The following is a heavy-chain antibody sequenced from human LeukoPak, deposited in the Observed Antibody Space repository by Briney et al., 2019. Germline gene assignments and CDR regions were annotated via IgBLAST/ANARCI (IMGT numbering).Heavy chain of an antibody. CDR2: IYWDDDK. Sequence: SGPTLVKPTQTLTLTCTFSGFSLSTSEVGVGWIRQPPGKALEWLALIYWDDDKRYSPSLKSRLTITKDTSKNQVVLTMTNLDPVDTATYYCAHVPIVLQAYYYMDVWGKGTTVTVSS. J-gene: IGHJ6*03. CDR3: AHVPIVLQAYYYMDV. V-gene: IGHV2-5*02. CDR1: GFSLSTSEVG. D-gene: IGHD2-8*01.